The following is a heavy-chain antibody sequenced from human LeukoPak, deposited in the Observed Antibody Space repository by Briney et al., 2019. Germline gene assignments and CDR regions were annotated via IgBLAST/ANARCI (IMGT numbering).Heavy chain of an antibody. J-gene: IGHJ3*02. V-gene: IGHV3-21*01. CDR3: ARGIGSWYFRYDAFDI. D-gene: IGHD6-13*01. Sequence: GGSLRLSCAASGFTFSSYSMNWVRQAPGKGLEWVSSISSSSSYIYYADSVKGRFTISRDNAKNSLYLQMNSLRAEDTAVYYCARGIGSWYFRYDAFDIWGQGTMVTVSS. CDR1: GFTFSSYS. CDR2: ISSSSSYI.